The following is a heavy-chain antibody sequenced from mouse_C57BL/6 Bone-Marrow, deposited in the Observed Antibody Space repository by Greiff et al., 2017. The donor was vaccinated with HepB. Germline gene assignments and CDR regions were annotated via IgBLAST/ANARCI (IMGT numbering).Heavy chain of an antibody. J-gene: IGHJ4*01. D-gene: IGHD1-1*01. V-gene: IGHV1-81*01. Sequence: QVQLQQSGAELARPGASVKLSCKASGYTFTSYGISWVKQRTGQGLEWIGEIYPRSGNTYYNHKFKGKATLTVDKSSSTAYMELRSLTSEDSAVYFCAISDPVTTRAMDYWGQGTSVTVSS. CDR2: IYPRSGNT. CDR3: AISDPVTTRAMDY. CDR1: GYTFTSYG.